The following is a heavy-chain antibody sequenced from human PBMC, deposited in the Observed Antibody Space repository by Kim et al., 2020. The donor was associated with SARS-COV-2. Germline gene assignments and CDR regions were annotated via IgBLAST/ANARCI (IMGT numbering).Heavy chain of an antibody. V-gene: IGHV3-23*01. CDR1: GFTFSSYA. D-gene: IGHD1-26*01. CDR2: TGGST. Sequence: GGSLRLSCAASGFTFSSYAMSWVRQAPGKGLEWVSGTGGSTYYADSVKGRFTISRDNSKNTLYLQMNSLRAEDTAVYYCAGLNSGSYYIGYYFDYWGQGTLVTVSS. CDR3: AGLNSGSYYIGYYFDY. J-gene: IGHJ4*02.